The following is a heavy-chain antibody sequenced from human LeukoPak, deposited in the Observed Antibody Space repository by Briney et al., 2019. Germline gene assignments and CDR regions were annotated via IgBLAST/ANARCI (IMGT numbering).Heavy chain of an antibody. D-gene: IGHD2-21*02. V-gene: IGHV4-31*01. J-gene: IGHJ3*02. CDR2: ISNSGTT. Sequence: SQTLSLTCTVSGDSVTSGGYFWTWIRQHPGKGLEWIGYISNSGTTSYNPSLKGQVSISVDTSNNQFSLRLSSVTAADTAVYCCARDVVVTSSPDAFDIWGQGTMVTVSS. CDR3: ARDVVVTSSPDAFDI. CDR1: GDSVTSGGYF.